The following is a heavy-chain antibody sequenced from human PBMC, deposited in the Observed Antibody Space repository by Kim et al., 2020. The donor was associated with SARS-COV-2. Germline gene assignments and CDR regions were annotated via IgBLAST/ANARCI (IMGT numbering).Heavy chain of an antibody. J-gene: IGHJ6*02. V-gene: IGHV3-23*01. Sequence: GGSLRLSCAASGFTFTNYAMNGVRQAPGMGLEWVSAVNGGGGSTYHAESVKGRFTISTDKSKNTLYLQMNNLRGEDTAVYYCAKGSGFDYYSGMDVWGQGTTVTVS. D-gene: IGHD3-10*01. CDR2: VNGGGGST. CDR1: GFTFTNYA. CDR3: AKGSGFDYYSGMDV.